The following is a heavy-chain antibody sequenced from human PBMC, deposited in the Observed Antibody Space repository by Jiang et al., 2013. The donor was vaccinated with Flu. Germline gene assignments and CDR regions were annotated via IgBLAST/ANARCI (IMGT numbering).Heavy chain of an antibody. D-gene: IGHD3-22*01. Sequence: SCAASGFTSVVYHELGPPGSRRGLEWVSSIFTSGHIYYGDSVKGRFTISRDNTKNSLYLQMNNVRAEDTAVYFCARDRNYYDSSGYFFAVDIWGQGTMVTVSS. CDR3: ARDRNYYDSSGYFFAVDI. J-gene: IGHJ3*02. CDR2: IFTSGHI. CDR1: GFTSVVY. V-gene: IGHV3-21*01.